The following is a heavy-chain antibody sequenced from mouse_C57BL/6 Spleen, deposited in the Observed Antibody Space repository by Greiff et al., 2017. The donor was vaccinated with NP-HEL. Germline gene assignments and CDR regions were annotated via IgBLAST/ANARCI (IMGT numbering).Heavy chain of an antibody. CDR2: ISYSGST. J-gene: IGHJ1*03. Sequence: EVKLQESGPGMVKPSQSLSLTCTVTGYSITSGYDWHWIRHFPGNKLEWMGYISYSGSTNYNPSLKSRISITHDTSKNHFFLKLNSVTTEDTATYYCARRGKDYDGYWYFDVWGTGTTVTVSS. CDR3: ARRGKDYDGYWYFDV. D-gene: IGHD2-4*01. V-gene: IGHV3-1*01. CDR1: GYSITSGYD.